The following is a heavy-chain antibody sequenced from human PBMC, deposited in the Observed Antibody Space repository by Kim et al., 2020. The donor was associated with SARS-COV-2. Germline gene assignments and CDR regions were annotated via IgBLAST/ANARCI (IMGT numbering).Heavy chain of an antibody. J-gene: IGHJ4*02. CDR1: GGSFSGYY. CDR3: ARGSVGTTFGGVIALGADPGGIYFDY. V-gene: IGHV4-34*01. Sequence: SETLSLTCAVYGGSFSGYYWSWIRQPPGKGLEWIGEINHSGSTNYNPSLKSRVTISVDTSKNQFSLKLSSVTAADTAVYYCARGSVGTTFGGVIALGADPGGIYFDYWGQGTLVTVSS. CDR2: INHSGST. D-gene: IGHD3-16*02.